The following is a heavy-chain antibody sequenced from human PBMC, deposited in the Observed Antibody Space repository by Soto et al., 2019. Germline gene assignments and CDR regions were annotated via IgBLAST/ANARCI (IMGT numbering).Heavy chain of an antibody. CDR1: GFTVSSNY. CDR2: IYSGGTT. D-gene: IGHD6-19*01. Sequence: EVQLVESGGGLVQPGGSLRLSCAASGFTVSSNYMSWVRQAPGKGLEWVSVIYSGGTTYYADSVKGRLTISRDNSKNTLYLQMSSLRAEDTALYYCDSAVAGTFHWGQGTLVTVSS. CDR3: DSAVAGTFH. J-gene: IGHJ4*02. V-gene: IGHV3-66*01.